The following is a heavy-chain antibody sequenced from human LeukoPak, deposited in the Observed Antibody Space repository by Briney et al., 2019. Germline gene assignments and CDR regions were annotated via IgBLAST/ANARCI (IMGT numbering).Heavy chain of an antibody. Sequence: PGTSLRLSCAASGFTFSTRGMHWVRRAPGKGFEWVALIWDDGSKEYYADSVKGRFTISRDNAKNSLYLQMNSLRTEDTAFYYCARDRLAATGLFDYWGQGTLVTVSS. D-gene: IGHD6-13*01. CDR1: GFTFSTRG. V-gene: IGHV3-33*01. J-gene: IGHJ4*02. CDR2: IWDDGSKE. CDR3: ARDRLAATGLFDY.